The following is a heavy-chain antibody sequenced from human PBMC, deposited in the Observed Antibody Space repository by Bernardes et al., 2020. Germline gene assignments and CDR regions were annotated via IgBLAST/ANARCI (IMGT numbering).Heavy chain of an antibody. CDR1: GYTFTGYY. D-gene: IGHD1-26*01. Sequence: AAGKVSCKASGYTFTGYYMHWVRQAPGQGLEWMGWINPNSGGTNYAQKFQGWVTMTRDTSISTAYMELSRLRSDDTAVYYCATKPSGVGRLDYWGQGTLVTVSS. V-gene: IGHV1-2*04. CDR3: ATKPSGVGRLDY. CDR2: INPNSGGT. J-gene: IGHJ4*02.